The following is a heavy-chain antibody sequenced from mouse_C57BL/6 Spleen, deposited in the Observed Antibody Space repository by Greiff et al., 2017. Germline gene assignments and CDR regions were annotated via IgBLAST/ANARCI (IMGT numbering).Heavy chain of an antibody. CDR1: GFSLTSYG. D-gene: IGHD1-1*01. J-gene: IGHJ1*03. CDR3: ARNEITTVVTDWYVDV. CDR2: IWSGGST. V-gene: IGHV2-2*01. Sequence: VQLVESGPGLVQPSQSLSITCTVSGFSLTSYGVHWVRQSPGKGLEWLGVIWSGGSTDYNAAFISRLSISKDNSKSQVFFKRNSLQADDTAIYYCARNEITTVVTDWYVDVWGTGTTVTVSS.